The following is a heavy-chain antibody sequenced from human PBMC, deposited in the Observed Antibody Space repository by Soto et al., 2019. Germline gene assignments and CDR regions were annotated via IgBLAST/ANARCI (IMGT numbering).Heavy chain of an antibody. J-gene: IGHJ4*02. V-gene: IGHV4-30-4*01. CDR1: GYSITSGDYY. CDR3: ALVEGTAAEYYFHY. D-gene: IGHD6-13*01. Sequence: SETLSLTCAVSGYSITSGDYYWSWLRQPPGQGLEWIGNIYNSGITYYNPSRKSRVNRSVDRSRKHLTLKLSSVSAAATAVYYCALVEGTAAEYYFHYWGQGTLFTVS. CDR2: IYNSGIT.